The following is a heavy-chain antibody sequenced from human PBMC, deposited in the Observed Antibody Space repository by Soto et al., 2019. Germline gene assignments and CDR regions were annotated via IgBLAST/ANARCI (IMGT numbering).Heavy chain of an antibody. Sequence: SETLSLTCTVSGGSISSYYWSWIRQPPGKGLEWIGYIYYSGSTNYNPSLKSRVTISVDTSKNQFSLKLSSVTAADTAVYYCASERVGWDYYYGMDVWGQGTTVPVSS. CDR2: IYYSGST. CDR3: ASERVGWDYYYGMDV. J-gene: IGHJ6*02. V-gene: IGHV4-59*01. D-gene: IGHD1-26*01. CDR1: GGSISSYY.